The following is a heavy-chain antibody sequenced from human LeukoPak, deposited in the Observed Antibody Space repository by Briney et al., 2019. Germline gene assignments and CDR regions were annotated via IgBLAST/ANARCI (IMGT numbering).Heavy chain of an antibody. V-gene: IGHV3-74*01. CDR2: VKSDGSST. Sequence: GGSLRLSCAASGFTFSSYWMHWVRQAPGKGLVWVSRVKSDGSSTNYADSVKGRFTVSRDNARNTLTLQMNSLRAEDTAVYYCARVRLYYHDSSGYESAFDYWGQGALVTVSS. D-gene: IGHD3-22*01. J-gene: IGHJ4*02. CDR1: GFTFSSYW. CDR3: ARVRLYYHDSSGYESAFDY.